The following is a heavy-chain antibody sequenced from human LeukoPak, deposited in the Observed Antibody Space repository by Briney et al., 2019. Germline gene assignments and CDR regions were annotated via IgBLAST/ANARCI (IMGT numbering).Heavy chain of an antibody. CDR2: ISAYNGNI. D-gene: IGHD2-2*01. V-gene: IGHV1-18*01. Sequence: ASVKVSCKASGYTFTSYGISWVPQAPGQGLEWMGWISAYNGNINYAQKLQGRVTMTTDTSTSTAYMELRSLRSDDTAVYYCARDLGYCSSTSCRIDYWGQGTLVTVSS. CDR1: GYTFTSYG. J-gene: IGHJ4*02. CDR3: ARDLGYCSSTSCRIDY.